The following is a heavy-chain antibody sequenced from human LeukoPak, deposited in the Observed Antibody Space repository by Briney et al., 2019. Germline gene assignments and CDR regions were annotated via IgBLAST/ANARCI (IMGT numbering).Heavy chain of an antibody. D-gene: IGHD5-12*01. Sequence: GASVKVSCKATGYTLTSYGISWVRQAPGQGLEWMGWINTYNGNTNYAQNLQGRVTMTTDTSTNTAYMELRSLRSDDTAVYYCAKEPMATIPYYFDYWGQGTLVTVSS. V-gene: IGHV1-18*01. CDR1: GYTLTSYG. J-gene: IGHJ4*02. CDR2: INTYNGNT. CDR3: AKEPMATIPYYFDY.